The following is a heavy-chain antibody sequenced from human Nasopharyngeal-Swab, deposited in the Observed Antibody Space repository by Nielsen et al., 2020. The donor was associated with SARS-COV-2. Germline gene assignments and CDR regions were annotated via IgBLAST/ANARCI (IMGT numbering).Heavy chain of an antibody. CDR3: TLKYSSGWTQTFDY. J-gene: IGHJ4*02. Sequence: GESLKISCAASGFTFSGSAMHWVRQASGKGLEWVGRIRSKANSYATAYAASVKGRLTISRDDSKNTAYLQMNSLKTEDTAVYYCTLKYSSGWTQTFDYWGQGTLVTVSS. D-gene: IGHD6-19*01. CDR1: GFTFSGSA. V-gene: IGHV3-73*01. CDR2: IRSKANSYAT.